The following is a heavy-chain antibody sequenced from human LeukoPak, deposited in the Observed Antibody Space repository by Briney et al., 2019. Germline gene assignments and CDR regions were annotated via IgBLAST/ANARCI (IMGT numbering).Heavy chain of an antibody. CDR3: ARTYYDFWSGYYTGYYYYYYMDV. D-gene: IGHD3-3*01. CDR1: GGSISSYY. CDR2: IYYSGST. V-gene: IGHV4-59*08. Sequence: SETLSLTCTVSGGSISSYYWSWIRQPPVKGLEWIGYIYYSGSTNYNPSLKSRVTISVDTSKNQFSLKLSSVTAADTAVYYCARTYYDFWSGYYTGYYYYYYMDVWGKGTTVTVSS. J-gene: IGHJ6*03.